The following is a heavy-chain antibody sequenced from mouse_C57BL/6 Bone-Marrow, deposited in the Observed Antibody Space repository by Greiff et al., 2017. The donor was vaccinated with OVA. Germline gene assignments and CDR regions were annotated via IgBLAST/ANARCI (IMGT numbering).Heavy chain of an antibody. J-gene: IGHJ1*03. Sequence: QVQLQQPGAELVKPGASVQMSCKASGYTFTSYWINWVKQRPGQGLEWIGYIYPGSGSTNYNEKFKSKATLTVDTSSSTAYMQLSSLTSEDSAVYYCARRYYGSSGYFDVWGTGTTVTVSS. V-gene: IGHV1-55*01. CDR2: IYPGSGST. D-gene: IGHD1-1*01. CDR3: ARRYYGSSGYFDV. CDR1: GYTFTSYW.